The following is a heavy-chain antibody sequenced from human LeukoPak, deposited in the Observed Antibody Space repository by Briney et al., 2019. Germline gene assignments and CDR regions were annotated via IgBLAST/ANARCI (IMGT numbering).Heavy chain of an antibody. Sequence: GGSLRLSCAASGFTFDDYAMHWVRQAPGKGLEWVSGISWNSGSIGYADSVKSRFTISRDNAKNSLYLQMNSLRAEDTALYYCAKVNYYDSSGYYFDYWGQGTLVTVSS. CDR1: GFTFDDYA. J-gene: IGHJ4*02. CDR3: AKVNYYDSSGYYFDY. V-gene: IGHV3-9*01. D-gene: IGHD3-22*01. CDR2: ISWNSGSI.